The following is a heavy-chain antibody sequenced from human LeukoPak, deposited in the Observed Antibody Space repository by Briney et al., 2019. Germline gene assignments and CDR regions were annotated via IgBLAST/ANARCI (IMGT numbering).Heavy chain of an antibody. CDR3: TTGFCTTTACHWDDAFAV. CDR2: TKARGGTA. Sequence: GGSLRLSCAVSGLTLKDAWMTWVRQAPGRGLEWVARTKARGGTADYAAPVKGRFTISRDDSNNVVSLQMSSLKSEDAAVYYCTTGFCTTTACHWDDAFAVWRQGTTVTVSS. V-gene: IGHV3-15*01. J-gene: IGHJ3*01. D-gene: IGHD1-26*01. CDR1: GLTLKDAW.